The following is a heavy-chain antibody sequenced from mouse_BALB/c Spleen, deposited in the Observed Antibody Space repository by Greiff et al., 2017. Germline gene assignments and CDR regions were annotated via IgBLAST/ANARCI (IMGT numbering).Heavy chain of an antibody. D-gene: IGHD1-2*01. CDR2: IYPGNSDT. CDR1: GYTFTSYW. J-gene: IGHJ4*01. CDR3: TRTTAPNYYAMDY. Sequence: VQLQQSGTVLARPGASVKMSCKASGYTFTSYWMHWVKQRPGQGLEWIGAIYPGNSDTSYNQKFKGKAKLTAVTSTSTAYMELSSLTNEDSAVYYCTRTTAPNYYAMDYWGQGTSVTVSS. V-gene: IGHV1-5*01.